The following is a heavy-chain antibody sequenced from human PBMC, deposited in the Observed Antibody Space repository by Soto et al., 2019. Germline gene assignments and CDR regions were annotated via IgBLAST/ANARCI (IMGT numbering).Heavy chain of an antibody. Sequence: SETLSLTCAVYGGSFSGYYWSWIRQPPGKGLEWIGKINHSGSTNYNPSLKSRVTISVDTSKSQFSLKLSSVTAADTAVYYCARGKGRDLGAANNWFDPWGQGTLVTVSS. V-gene: IGHV4-34*01. CDR1: GGSFSGYY. D-gene: IGHD1-26*01. CDR3: ARGKGRDLGAANNWFDP. CDR2: INHSGST. J-gene: IGHJ5*02.